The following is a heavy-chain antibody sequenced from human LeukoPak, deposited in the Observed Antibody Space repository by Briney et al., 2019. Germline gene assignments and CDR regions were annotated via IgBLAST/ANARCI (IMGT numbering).Heavy chain of an antibody. CDR1: GGSISSSSYY. V-gene: IGHV4-39*01. J-gene: IGHJ4*02. CDR2: IYYSGST. Sequence: SETLSLTCTVSGGSISSSSYYWGWIRQPPGKGLEWIGSIYYSGSTYYNPSLKSRVTISADTSKNQFSLKLSSVTAADTAVYYCASMVRGTYYFDYWGQGTLVTGSS. D-gene: IGHD3-10*01. CDR3: ASMVRGTYYFDY.